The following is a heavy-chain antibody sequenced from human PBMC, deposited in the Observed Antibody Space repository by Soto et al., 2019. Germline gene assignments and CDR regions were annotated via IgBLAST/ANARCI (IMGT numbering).Heavy chain of an antibody. CDR2: ISYDGSNK. CDR3: AKDGAVAGTLFDY. Sequence: ESGGGVVQPGRSLRLSCAASGFTFSSYGMHWVRQAPGKGLEWVAVISYDGSNKYYADSVKGRFTISRDNSKNTLYLQMNSLRAEDTAVYYCAKDGAVAGTLFDYWGQGTLVTVSS. J-gene: IGHJ4*02. CDR1: GFTFSSYG. V-gene: IGHV3-30*18. D-gene: IGHD6-19*01.